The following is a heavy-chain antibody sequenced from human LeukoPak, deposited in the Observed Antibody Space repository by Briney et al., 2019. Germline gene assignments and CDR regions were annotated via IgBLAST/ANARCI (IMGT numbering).Heavy chain of an antibody. CDR3: ARSGYSYGYVPIGRYGQYGMDV. Sequence: ASVKVSCKASGYTFTGYYMHWVRQAPGQGLEWMGWINPNSGGTNYAQKFQGRVTMTRDTSISTAYMELSRLRSDDTAVYYCARSGYSYGYVPIGRYGQYGMDVWGQGTTVTVSS. D-gene: IGHD5-18*01. J-gene: IGHJ6*02. CDR1: GYTFTGYY. CDR2: INPNSGGT. V-gene: IGHV1-2*02.